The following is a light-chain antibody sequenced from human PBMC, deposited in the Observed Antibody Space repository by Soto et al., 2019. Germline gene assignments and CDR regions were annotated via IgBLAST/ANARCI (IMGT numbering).Light chain of an antibody. Sequence: DIQMTQSPSSLSASVGDRVTITCRASQSISTYLYWYQQRPGTVPKLLIYGADTLHRGVPSRFSGGGSGTDFTLTISSLQPEDVATYYCQQSYVSPITFGQGTRLEIK. CDR3: QQSYVSPIT. J-gene: IGKJ5*01. CDR1: QSISTY. V-gene: IGKV1-39*01. CDR2: GAD.